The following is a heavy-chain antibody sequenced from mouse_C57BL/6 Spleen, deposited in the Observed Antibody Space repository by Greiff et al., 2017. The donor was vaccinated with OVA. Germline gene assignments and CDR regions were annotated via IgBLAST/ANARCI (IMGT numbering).Heavy chain of an antibody. CDR3: ARLINVAY. Sequence: QVQLKESGPELVKPGASVKISCKASGYAFSSSWMNWVKQRPGKGLEWIGRIYPGDGDTNYNGKFKGKATLTADKSSSTAYMQLSSLTSEDSAVYFCARLINVAYWGQGTLVTVSA. V-gene: IGHV1-82*01. CDR2: IYPGDGDT. D-gene: IGHD1-1*01. CDR1: GYAFSSSW. J-gene: IGHJ3*01.